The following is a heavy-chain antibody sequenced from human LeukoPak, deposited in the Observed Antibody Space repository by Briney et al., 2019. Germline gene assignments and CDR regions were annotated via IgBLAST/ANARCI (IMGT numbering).Heavy chain of an antibody. J-gene: IGHJ5*02. CDR2: ISAYNGNT. D-gene: IGHD3-3*01. CDR1: GYTFTSYG. Sequence: GASVKVSCKASGYTFTSYGISWVRQAPGQGLEWMGWISAYNGNTNYAQKLQGRVTMTTDTSTSTAYMELRSLRSDDTAVYYCAAEYYDLLSGYYLFDPWGQGTLVTVSS. CDR3: AAEYYDLLSGYYLFDP. V-gene: IGHV1-18*01.